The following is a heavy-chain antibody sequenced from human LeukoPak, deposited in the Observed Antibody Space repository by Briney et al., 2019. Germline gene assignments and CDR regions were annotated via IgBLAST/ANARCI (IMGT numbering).Heavy chain of an antibody. CDR2: IYSGGNT. CDR1: GFTVSVNY. V-gene: IGHV3-66*01. D-gene: IGHD2-15*01. J-gene: IGHJ4*02. CDR3: ARKTESGGQGDY. Sequence: GGSLRLSCAAFGFTVSVNYMSWVRQAPGKGLECVSVIYSGGNTYYADSVKGRFTISRDNSKNTLYLQMNSLRAEDTAVYYCARKTESGGQGDYWGPGTLVTVSS.